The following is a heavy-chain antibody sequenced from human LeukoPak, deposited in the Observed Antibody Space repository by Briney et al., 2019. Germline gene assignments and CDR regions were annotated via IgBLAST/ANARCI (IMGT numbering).Heavy chain of an antibody. CDR2: IYTSGST. CDR3: ARVPQRITMIEDYYYMDV. CDR1: GGTISSYY. Sequence: SETLSLTCTVSGGTISSYYWSWIRQPAGKGLEWIGRIYTSGSTNYNPSLKSRVTMSVDTSKNQFSLKLSSVTAADTAVYYCARVPQRITMIEDYYYMDVWGKGTTVTVSS. V-gene: IGHV4-4*07. D-gene: IGHD3-22*01. J-gene: IGHJ6*03.